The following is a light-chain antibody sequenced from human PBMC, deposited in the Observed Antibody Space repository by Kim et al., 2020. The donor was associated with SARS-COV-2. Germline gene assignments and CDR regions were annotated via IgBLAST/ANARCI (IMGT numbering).Light chain of an antibody. J-gene: IGLJ1*01. CDR2: GNS. Sequence: QSVLTQPPSVSGAPGQWVTISCTGSSTNIGAGYDVHWYQQLPGTAPKLLIYGNSNRPSGVPDRFSGSKSGTTASLAITGLQAEDEADYYCQSYDSSRSGYVFGTGTKVTVL. CDR3: QSYDSSRSGYV. CDR1: STNIGAGYD. V-gene: IGLV1-40*01.